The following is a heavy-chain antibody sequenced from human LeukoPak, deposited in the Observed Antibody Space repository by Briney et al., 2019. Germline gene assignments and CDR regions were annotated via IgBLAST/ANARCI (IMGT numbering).Heavy chain of an antibody. CDR3: ARDRGYSCGHFDY. CDR1: GFTVSSNY. Sequence: GGSLRLSCAASGFTVSSNYMSWVRQAPGKGLEWVSVIYSGGSTYYADSVKGRFTISRDNSKNTLYLQMNSLRAEDTAVYYCARDRGYSCGHFDYWGQGTLVTVSS. J-gene: IGHJ4*02. D-gene: IGHD5-18*01. V-gene: IGHV3-53*01. CDR2: IYSGGST.